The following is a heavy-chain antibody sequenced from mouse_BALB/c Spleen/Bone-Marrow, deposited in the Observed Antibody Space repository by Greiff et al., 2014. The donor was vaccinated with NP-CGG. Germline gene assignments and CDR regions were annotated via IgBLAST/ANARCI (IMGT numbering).Heavy chain of an antibody. CDR2: ISSGSSTI. CDR3: TRSGTLGAMDY. V-gene: IGHV5-17*02. CDR1: GFTFSSFG. Sequence: VQLQQSGGGLVQPGGSRKLSCAASGFTFSSFGMHWVRQAPEKGLEWVAYISSGSSTIYYADTMKGRFTISRDNPKNTLFLQMTCLRSEDTAMYYCTRSGTLGAMDYWGQGTSVTVSS. J-gene: IGHJ4*01. D-gene: IGHD3-3*01.